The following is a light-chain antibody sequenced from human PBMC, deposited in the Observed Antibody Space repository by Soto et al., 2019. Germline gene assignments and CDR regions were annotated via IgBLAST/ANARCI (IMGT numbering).Light chain of an antibody. V-gene: IGLV1-47*01. J-gene: IGLJ2*01. CDR3: AAWDDSLSGPV. CDR2: RNN. Sequence: QSVLTQPASASGTPGQRGTISCSGSSSNIGSNYVYWYQQLPGTAPKLLIYRNNQRPSGVPDRFSGSKSGTSASLAISGLRSEDEADYYCAAWDDSLSGPVFGGGTKLTVL. CDR1: SSNIGSNY.